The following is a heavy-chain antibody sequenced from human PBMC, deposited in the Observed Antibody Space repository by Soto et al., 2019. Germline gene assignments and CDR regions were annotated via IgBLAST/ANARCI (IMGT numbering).Heavy chain of an antibody. V-gene: IGHV1-69*04. J-gene: IGHJ6*02. Sequence: GASVKVSCKASGYTFTGYYMHWVRQAPGQGLEWMGRIIPILGIANYAQKFQGRVTITADESTSAAYMELSSLRSEDTAVYYCARDERYYGMDVWGQGTTVTVSS. CDR3: ARDERYYGMDV. CDR2: IIPILGIA. CDR1: GYTFTGYY.